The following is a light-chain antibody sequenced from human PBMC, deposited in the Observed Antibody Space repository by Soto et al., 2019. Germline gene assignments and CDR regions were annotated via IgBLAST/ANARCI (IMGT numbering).Light chain of an antibody. J-gene: IGKJ3*01. CDR2: AAS. CDR1: HNIRNY. CDR3: QNYTSASFT. Sequence: DIQMTQSPSSLSASVGDRVTITCRASHNIRNYLAWYQQKPGKAPKLLIDAASRLHSGVPSRFSGSGSGTDFTLTISSLQPEDVATYYCQNYTSASFTFGPGTTVDVK. V-gene: IGKV1-27*01.